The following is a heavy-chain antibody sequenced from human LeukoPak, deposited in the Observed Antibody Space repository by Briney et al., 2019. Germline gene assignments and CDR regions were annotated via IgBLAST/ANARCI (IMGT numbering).Heavy chain of an antibody. CDR1: GGSISSYY. D-gene: IGHD6-13*01. V-gene: IGHV4-59*08. CDR3: ARHEAAAGAFDI. Sequence: SETLSLTCTVSGGSISSYYWSWIRQPPGKGLEWIGYIYYSGSTNYNPSLKSRVTISVDTSKSQFSLKLSSVTAADTAVYYCARHEAAAGAFDIWGQGTMVTVSS. J-gene: IGHJ3*02. CDR2: IYYSGST.